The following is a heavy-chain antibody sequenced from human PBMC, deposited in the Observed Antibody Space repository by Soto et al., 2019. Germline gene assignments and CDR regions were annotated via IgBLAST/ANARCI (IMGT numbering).Heavy chain of an antibody. Sequence: GGSLSLSCAASGFTFSSYAMRWVRQAPGKGLEWVSVISDSGDIKNYADSVKGRFTISRDNSKNTLYLHTDSLRAEDTAIYYCAKEFDSGSLGLRVPYFHYWGQGTLVTVSS. J-gene: IGHJ4*02. CDR2: ISDSGDIK. V-gene: IGHV3-23*01. D-gene: IGHD3-10*01. CDR3: AKEFDSGSLGLRVPYFHY. CDR1: GFTFSSYA.